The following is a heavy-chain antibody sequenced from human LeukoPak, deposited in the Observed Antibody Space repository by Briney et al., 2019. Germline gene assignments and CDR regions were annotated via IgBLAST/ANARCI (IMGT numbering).Heavy chain of an antibody. CDR2: INPNSGGT. Sequence: GASVKVSCKASGYTFTGYYMHWVRQAPGQGLEWMGWINPNSGGTNYAQKFQGRVTMTRDTSISTAYMELSRLRSDDTAVYYCAAPLYGSGSWTWFDPWGQGTLVTVSS. D-gene: IGHD3-10*01. CDR1: GYTFTGYY. V-gene: IGHV1-2*02. J-gene: IGHJ5*02. CDR3: AAPLYGSGSWTWFDP.